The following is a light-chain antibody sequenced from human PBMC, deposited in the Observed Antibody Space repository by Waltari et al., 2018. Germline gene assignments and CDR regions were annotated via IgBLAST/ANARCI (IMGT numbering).Light chain of an antibody. V-gene: IGKV1-39*02. CDR1: EKINNY. CDR3: QHGYDPPYS. Sequence: DIELTQSPSSLSASLGDRVTITCRTSEKINNYLNWYQQKPGNAPKLFIYKASTLQIGVPSRFSGSGSGTDYTFTISSLQSEDIGTYYCQHGYDPPYSFGRGTKVEI. J-gene: IGKJ2*03. CDR2: KAS.